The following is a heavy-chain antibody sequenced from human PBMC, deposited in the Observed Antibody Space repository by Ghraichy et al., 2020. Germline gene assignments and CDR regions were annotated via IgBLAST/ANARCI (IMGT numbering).Heavy chain of an antibody. J-gene: IGHJ4*02. Sequence: SETLSLTCTVSGGSISSGGYYWSWIRQHPGKGLEWIGYIYYSGSTFYNPSLQSRVTISVDTSENQFSLKLSSVTAADTAVYYCSRDAGGSWMDYWGQGTLVTVSS. CDR1: GGSISSGGYY. D-gene: IGHD6-13*01. CDR3: SRDAGGSWMDY. CDR2: IYYSGST. V-gene: IGHV4-31*03.